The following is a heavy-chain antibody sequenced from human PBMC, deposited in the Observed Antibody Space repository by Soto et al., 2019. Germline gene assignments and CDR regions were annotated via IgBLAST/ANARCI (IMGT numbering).Heavy chain of an antibody. D-gene: IGHD6-13*01. J-gene: IGHJ6*02. CDR1: GDSVSSNSAA. V-gene: IGHV6-1*01. CDR3: ARSPPAAGTGLYYYYGMDV. Sequence: PSQTLSLTCAISGDSVSSNSAAWNWIRQSPSRGLEWLGRTYYRSKWYNDYAVSVKSRITINPDTSKNQSSLQLNSVTPEDTAVYYCARSPPAAGTGLYYYYGMDVWGQGTTVTVSS. CDR2: TYYRSKWYN.